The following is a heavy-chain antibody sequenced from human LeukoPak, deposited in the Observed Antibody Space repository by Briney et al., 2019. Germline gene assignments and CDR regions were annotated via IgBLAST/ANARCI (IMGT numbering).Heavy chain of an antibody. J-gene: IGHJ4*02. V-gene: IGHV3-74*01. CDR3: ATGLGHYYDY. D-gene: IGHD2-8*02. CDR2: VTSGGSDT. CDR1: GIGFYNYW. Sequence: GGSLRLSCAASGIGFYNYWMHWVRQAPGKGLEWLSRVTSGGSDTVYADSVKGRFTISRDNARTTVYLQMSSLRLDDTATYYCATGLGHYYDYWGQGSLVTVSS.